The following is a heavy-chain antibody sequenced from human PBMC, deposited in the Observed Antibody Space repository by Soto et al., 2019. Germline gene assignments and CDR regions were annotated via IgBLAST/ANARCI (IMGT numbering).Heavy chain of an antibody. J-gene: IGHJ6*02. CDR1: GYSFTSYW. CDR2: IYPGDSDT. V-gene: IGHV5-51*01. Sequence: GESLEISCKGSGYSFTSYWIGWVRQMPGKGLEWMGIIYPGDSDTRYSPSFQGQVTISADKSISTAYLQWSSLKASDTAMYYCARQLILTDYYYYGMDVWGQGTTVTVSS. CDR3: ARQLILTDYYYYGMDV.